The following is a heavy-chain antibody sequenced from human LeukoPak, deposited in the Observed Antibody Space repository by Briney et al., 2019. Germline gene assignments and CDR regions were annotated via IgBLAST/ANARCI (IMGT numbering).Heavy chain of an antibody. J-gene: IGHJ6*02. CDR1: GGSISSSNW. Sequence: PSGTLSLTCAVSGGSISSSNWWSWVRQPPGKGLEWIGEIYHSGSTNYSPSLKSRVTMSVDTSKNLFSLKVSSVTAADTAVYYCARGRSNYYGMDVWGQGTTVTVSS. CDR3: ARGRSNYYGMDV. V-gene: IGHV4-4*02. D-gene: IGHD1-26*01. CDR2: IYHSGST.